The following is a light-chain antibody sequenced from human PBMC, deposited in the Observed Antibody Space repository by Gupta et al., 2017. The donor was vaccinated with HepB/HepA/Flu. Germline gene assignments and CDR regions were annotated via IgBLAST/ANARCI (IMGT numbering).Light chain of an antibody. CDR2: GTN. J-gene: IGLJ3*02. CDR3: AAWDDSRNGPV. V-gene: IGLV1-44*01. CDR1: SSNMGDNF. Sequence: HSVLTHPPSASASPGQRVTISCSGSSSNMGDNFVNWYQQLPETAPKLLIYGTNRRPSGVPDRFSGAKYGTTAALAIXGXQSEEEXDYYCAAWDDSRNGPVFGGGTKLTVL.